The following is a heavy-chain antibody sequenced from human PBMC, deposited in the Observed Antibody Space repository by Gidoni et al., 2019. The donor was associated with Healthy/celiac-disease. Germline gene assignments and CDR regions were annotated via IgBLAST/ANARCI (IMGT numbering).Heavy chain of an antibody. J-gene: IGHJ4*02. D-gene: IGHD5-18*01. V-gene: IGHV3-30-3*01. Sequence: QVQLVESGGGVVQPGRSLRLSCAAPGFGFSSYAVHWVRQAPGKGLEWVAVISYDGSKKYYADSVKGRFTISRDNSKNTLYLQMNSLRAEDTAAYYCARDRWIQLWFSLDYWGQGTLVTVSS. CDR3: ARDRWIQLWFSLDY. CDR2: ISYDGSKK. CDR1: GFGFSSYA.